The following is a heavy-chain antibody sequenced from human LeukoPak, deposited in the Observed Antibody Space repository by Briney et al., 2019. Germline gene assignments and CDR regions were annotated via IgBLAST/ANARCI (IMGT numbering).Heavy chain of an antibody. J-gene: IGHJ2*01. CDR1: GGSISSYY. CDR3: ARVHGDYGVGFDL. D-gene: IGHD4-17*01. CDR2: IYYSGST. V-gene: IGHV4-59*01. Sequence: PSETLSLTCTVSGGSISSYYWSWIRQPPGKGLEWIGYIYYSGSTNYNPSLKSRVTISVDTSKNQFSLKLSSVTAADTAVYYCARVHGDYGVGFDLWGRGTLVTVSS.